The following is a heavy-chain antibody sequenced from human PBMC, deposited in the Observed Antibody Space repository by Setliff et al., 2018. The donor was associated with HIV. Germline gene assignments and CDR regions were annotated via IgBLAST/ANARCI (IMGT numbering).Heavy chain of an antibody. J-gene: IGHJ4*02. V-gene: IGHV3-66*02. Sequence: GGSLRLSCAASGFSVSNYYMAWVRQAPGKGLEWVSTIYSDGTTYHADSVKGRFTLSRDNSKNTLFLQMNSLRPEDTAVYYCARPRLYGSALEYWGQGTQVTVSS. CDR1: GFSVSNYY. CDR3: ARPRLYGSALEY. D-gene: IGHD6-25*01. CDR2: IYSDGTT.